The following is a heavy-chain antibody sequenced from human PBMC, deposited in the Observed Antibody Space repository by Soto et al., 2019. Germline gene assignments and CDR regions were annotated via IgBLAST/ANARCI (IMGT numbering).Heavy chain of an antibody. CDR1: GFTFTNAW. CDR3: TTARRVNPDY. V-gene: IGHV3-15*01. J-gene: IGHJ4*02. D-gene: IGHD6-25*01. CDR2: IKSKTDGGTA. Sequence: GGSLRLSFVASGFTFTNAWMSWVRQAPGKGLELVGRIKSKTDGGTADYAAPVKGRFTISRDDSKNALHMLFNSLKNEDTAVYYCTTARRVNPDYWGLGTMVTVSS.